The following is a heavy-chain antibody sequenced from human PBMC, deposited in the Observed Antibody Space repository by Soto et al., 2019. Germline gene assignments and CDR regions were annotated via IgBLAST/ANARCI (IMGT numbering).Heavy chain of an antibody. CDR2: MNPNSGNT. J-gene: IGHJ5*02. V-gene: IGHV1-8*01. CDR3: ARGPDFWSGYYNGNWFDP. CDR1: GYTFTIYD. Sequence: ASVKVSCKASGYTFTIYDSNWVRQATGQGLEWMGWMNPNSGNTGYAQKFQGRVTMTRNTSISTAYMELSSLRSEDTAVYYCARGPDFWSGYYNGNWFDPWGQGTLVTVSS. D-gene: IGHD3-3*01.